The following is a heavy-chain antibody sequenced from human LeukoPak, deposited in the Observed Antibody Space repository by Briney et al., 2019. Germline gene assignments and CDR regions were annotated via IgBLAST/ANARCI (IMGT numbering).Heavy chain of an antibody. J-gene: IGHJ4*02. V-gene: IGHV3-21*01. CDR2: ISSSSSYI. D-gene: IGHD5-12*01. CDR3: ARESSGYDLDY. Sequence: GGSLRLSCAASGFTFSSYSMNWVRQAPGKGLEWVSSISSSSSYIYYADSVEGRSTISRDNAKNSLYLQMNSLRAEDTAVYYCARESSGYDLDYWGQGTLVTVSS. CDR1: GFTFSSYS.